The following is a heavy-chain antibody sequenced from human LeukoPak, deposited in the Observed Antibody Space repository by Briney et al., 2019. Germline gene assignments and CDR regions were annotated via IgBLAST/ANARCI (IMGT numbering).Heavy chain of an antibody. J-gene: IGHJ4*02. D-gene: IGHD2-15*01. CDR1: GGSISSYY. CDR3: AKKQGCSGGSCLRANFDY. V-gene: IGHV4-59*08. CDR2: IYYGGST. Sequence: SETLSLTCTVPGGSISSYYWSWIRQPPGKGLEWIGSIYYGGSTNYNPSLKSRVTLSVDTSKNQFSLKLSSVTAADTAVYYCAKKQGCSGGSCLRANFDYWGQGTLVTVSS.